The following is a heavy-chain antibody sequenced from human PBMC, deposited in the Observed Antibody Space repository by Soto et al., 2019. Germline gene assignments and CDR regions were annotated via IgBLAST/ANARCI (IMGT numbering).Heavy chain of an antibody. V-gene: IGHV4-31*03. D-gene: IGHD2-21*02. CDR1: GGSISSGGYY. CDR3: ARGPRRAVVTDFWFDP. J-gene: IGHJ5*02. CDR2: IYYSGST. Sequence: SETLSLTCTVSGGSISSGGYYWSWIRQHPGKGLEWIGYIYYSGSTYYNPSLKSRVTISVDTSKNQFSLKLSSVTAADTAVYYCARGPRRAVVTDFWFDPWGQGTLVTVSS.